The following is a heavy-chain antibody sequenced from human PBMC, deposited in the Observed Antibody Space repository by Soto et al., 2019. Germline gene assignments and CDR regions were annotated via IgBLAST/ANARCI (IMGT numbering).Heavy chain of an antibody. J-gene: IGHJ4*02. D-gene: IGHD5-18*01. V-gene: IGHV4-34*01. CDR3: ARGVADTAIRRPLRPPWFGPARSD. CDR1: GGSFSGYY. CDR2: INHSGST. Sequence: QVQLQQWGAGLLKPSETLSLTCAVYGGSFSGYYWSWIRQPPGKGLEWIGEINHSGSTNYNPSLKSRVTISVDTSKNQFSLKLSSVTAADTAVYYCARGVADTAIRRPLRPPWFGPARSDWGQGTLVTVSS.